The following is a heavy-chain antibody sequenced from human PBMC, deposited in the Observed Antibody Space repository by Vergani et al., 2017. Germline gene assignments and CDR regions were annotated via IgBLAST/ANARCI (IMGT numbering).Heavy chain of an antibody. CDR2: ISGSGGST. CDR3: AKSLTPLKYSGNAYYYMDV. Sequence: EVQLVESGGGLVQPGGSLRLSCAASGFTFSSYWMHWIRQAPGKGLEWVSAISGSGGSTYYADSVKGRFTISRDNSKNTLYLQMNSLRAEDTAVYYCAKSLTPLKYSGNAYYYMDVWGKGTTVTVSS. D-gene: IGHD1-26*01. CDR1: GFTFSSYW. V-gene: IGHV3-23*04. J-gene: IGHJ6*03.